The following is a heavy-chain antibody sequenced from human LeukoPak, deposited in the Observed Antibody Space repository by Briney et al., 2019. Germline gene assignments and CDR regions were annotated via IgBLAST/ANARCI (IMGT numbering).Heavy chain of an antibody. D-gene: IGHD6-19*01. CDR1: GYTFTSYY. CDR2: INPSGGST. Sequence: ASVKVSCKASGYTFTSYYMHWVRQAPGQGLEWVGIINPSGGSTSYAQKFQGRVTMTRDTSTSTVYMELSSLRSEDTAVYYCAREGPKVAVAGPKYHDYWGQGTLVTVSS. CDR3: AREGPKVAVAGPKYHDY. V-gene: IGHV1-46*01. J-gene: IGHJ4*02.